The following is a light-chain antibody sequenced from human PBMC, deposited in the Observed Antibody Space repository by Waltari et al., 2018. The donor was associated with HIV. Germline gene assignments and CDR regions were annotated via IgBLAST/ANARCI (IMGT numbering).Light chain of an antibody. CDR3: VGWDSSLSAYV. CDR1: SSNIENDH. Sequence: QSFLTQPHSASGTPGQTVTISCSGSSSNIENDHVYWYQQLPGMTPKLLIYKNFLRPSGVPDRFAASKSGTSASLTISGLRSADEADYYCVGWDSSLSAYVFGAGTKVAVL. J-gene: IGLJ1*01. CDR2: KNF. V-gene: IGLV1-47*01.